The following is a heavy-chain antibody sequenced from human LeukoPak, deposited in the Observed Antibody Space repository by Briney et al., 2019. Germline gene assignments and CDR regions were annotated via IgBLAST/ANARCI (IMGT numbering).Heavy chain of an antibody. CDR2: IYSSGIS. CDR3: ARGNGEATREAFDI. CDR1: GGSISNYF. J-gene: IGHJ3*02. V-gene: IGHV4-4*07. Sequence: SECLSLTCAVSGGSISNYFWSWVRQPAGKGLEWIGRIYSSGISYYNPSLKSRVTMSVDTSKNQFFLKLSSVTAADTAVYYCARGNGEATREAFDIWALGPLLPVSS. D-gene: IGHD4-17*01.